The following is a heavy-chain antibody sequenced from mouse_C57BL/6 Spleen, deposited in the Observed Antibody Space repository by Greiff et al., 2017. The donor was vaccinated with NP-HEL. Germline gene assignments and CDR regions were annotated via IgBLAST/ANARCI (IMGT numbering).Heavy chain of an antibody. CDR2: IDPANGNT. D-gene: IGHD2-5*01. J-gene: IGHJ1*03. CDR3: ARNYYSNYWYFDV. V-gene: IGHV14-3*01. Sequence: VQLQQSVAELVRPGASVKLSCTASGFNIKNTYMHWVKQRPEQGLEWIGRIDPANGNTKSAPKFQGKATITSDTSSNTAYLQLSSLTSEDTTIYYCARNYYSNYWYFDVWGTGTTVTVSS. CDR1: GFNIKNTY.